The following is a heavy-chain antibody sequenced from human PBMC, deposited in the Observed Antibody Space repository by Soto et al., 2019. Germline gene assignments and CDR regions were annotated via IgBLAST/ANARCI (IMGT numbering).Heavy chain of an antibody. Sequence: QVQLVQSGAEVKKPGSSVKVSCKASGGTFSSYAISWVRQAPGQGLEWMGGIIPIFGTANYAQKFQGRVTITAEESTSTAYMELSSLRSEDTAVYYCARVSIVGATTDYHCGMDVWGQGTTVTVSS. J-gene: IGHJ6*02. CDR1: GGTFSSYA. CDR2: IIPIFGTA. D-gene: IGHD1-26*01. V-gene: IGHV1-69*01. CDR3: ARVSIVGATTDYHCGMDV.